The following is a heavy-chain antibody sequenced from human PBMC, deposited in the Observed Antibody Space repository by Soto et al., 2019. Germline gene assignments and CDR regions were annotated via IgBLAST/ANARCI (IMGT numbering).Heavy chain of an antibody. Sequence: QVQLVQSGAEVKKPGSSVKVSCKASGGTFSSYAISWVRQAPGQGFEWMGGMIPIFGIGDYAQKFQGRVTITADDSTITAYMVLSSLRSEDTAVYYCARGPPPGSADYWGQGTLVTVSS. J-gene: IGHJ4*02. CDR3: ARGPPPGSADY. CDR2: MIPIFGIG. V-gene: IGHV1-69*12. CDR1: GGTFSSYA.